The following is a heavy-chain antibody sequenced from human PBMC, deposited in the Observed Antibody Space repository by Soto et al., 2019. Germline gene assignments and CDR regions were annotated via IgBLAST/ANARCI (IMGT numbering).Heavy chain of an antibody. D-gene: IGHD6-13*01. J-gene: IGHJ5*01. CDR3: ARVDSTSWCNWFDP. Sequence: PGGSLRLSCAASGFTFSSYWMSWVRQAPGKGLEWVANIKQDGSEKYYVDSVKGRFTISRDNAKNSLYLQMNSLRAEDTAVYYCARVDSTSWCNWFDPWGQGALVTVYS. CDR2: IKQDGSEK. CDR1: GFTFSSYW. V-gene: IGHV3-7*03.